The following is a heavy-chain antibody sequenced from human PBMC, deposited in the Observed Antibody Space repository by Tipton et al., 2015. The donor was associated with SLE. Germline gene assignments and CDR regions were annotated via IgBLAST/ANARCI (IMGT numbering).Heavy chain of an antibody. Sequence: GSLRLSCAASGFTFSSYWMSWVRQAPGKGLEWVANIKQDGSEKYYVDSVKGRFTISRDNAKNSLYLQMNSLRAEDTAVYYCARGTGAAAGKQCYFDYWGQGTLVTVSS. CDR3: ARGTGAAAGKQCYFDY. V-gene: IGHV3-7*01. D-gene: IGHD6-13*01. J-gene: IGHJ4*02. CDR1: GFTFSSYW. CDR2: IKQDGSEK.